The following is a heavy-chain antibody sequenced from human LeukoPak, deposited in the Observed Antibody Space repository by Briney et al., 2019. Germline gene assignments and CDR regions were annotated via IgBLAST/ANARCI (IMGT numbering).Heavy chain of an antibody. Sequence: PSETLSLTCTVSGGSISSSSYYWGWIRQPPGTGLEWIGSIYYSGSTYYNPSLKSRVTISVDTSKNQFSLKLSSVTAADTAVYYCASIYSGYDYRDYWGQGTLVTVSS. CDR1: GGSISSSSYY. CDR2: IYYSGST. D-gene: IGHD5-12*01. V-gene: IGHV4-39*07. CDR3: ASIYSGYDYRDY. J-gene: IGHJ4*02.